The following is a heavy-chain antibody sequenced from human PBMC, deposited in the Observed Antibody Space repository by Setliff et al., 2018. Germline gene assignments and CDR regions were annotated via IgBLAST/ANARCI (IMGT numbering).Heavy chain of an antibody. V-gene: IGHV4-4*08. CDR2: IYTSGST. CDR1: GGSISSYY. J-gene: IGHJ6*03. D-gene: IGHD5-18*01. CDR3: AREGVDTRSSTDYRYYMDV. Sequence: SETLSLTCTVSGGSISSYYWSWIRQPPGKGLEWIGYIYTSGSTSYNPSLKSRVTISVDTSKNQFSLKLSSLTSDDTAVYYCAREGVDTRSSTDYRYYMDVWGKGTTVTVSS.